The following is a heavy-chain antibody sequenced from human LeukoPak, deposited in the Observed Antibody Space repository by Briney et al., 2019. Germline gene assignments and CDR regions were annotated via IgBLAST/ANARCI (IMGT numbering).Heavy chain of an antibody. CDR1: GFTFSDYY. CDR2: ISSSSSYT. J-gene: IGHJ3*02. D-gene: IGHD5-18*01. V-gene: IGHV3-11*05. CDR3: ARDKDTAMVRAYDAFDI. Sequence: GGSLRPSCAASGFTFSDYYMSWIRQAPGKGLEWVSYISSSSSYTNYADSVKGRFTISRDNAKNSLYLQMNSLRAEDTAVYYCARDKDTAMVRAYDAFDIWGQGTMVTVSS.